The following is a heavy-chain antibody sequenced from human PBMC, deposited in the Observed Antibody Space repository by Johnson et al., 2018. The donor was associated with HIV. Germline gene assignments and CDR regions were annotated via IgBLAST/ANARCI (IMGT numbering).Heavy chain of an antibody. Sequence: VRLVESGGGLVQPGGSLRLSCAASGFTFSSYWMHWVRQAPGKGLVWVSRINSDGSSTSYADSVKGRFTISRDNAKNSLYLQMNSLRAEDTALYYCARDRGGPERNYDFWSGYYGGDAFDIWGQGTMVTVSS. V-gene: IGHV3-74*01. J-gene: IGHJ3*02. D-gene: IGHD3-3*01. CDR1: GFTFSSYW. CDR3: ARDRGGPERNYDFWSGYYGGDAFDI. CDR2: INSDGSST.